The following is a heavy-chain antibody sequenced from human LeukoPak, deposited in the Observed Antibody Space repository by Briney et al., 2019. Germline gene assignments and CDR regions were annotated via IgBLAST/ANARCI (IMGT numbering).Heavy chain of an antibody. CDR2: IYYSGST. Sequence: SQTLSLTCTVSGGSISSGGYYWSWIRQHPGKGLEWIGYIYYSGSTYYNPSLKSRVTISVDTSKNQFSLKLSSVTAADTAVYYCARHKNGSPDYWGQGTLVTVSS. V-gene: IGHV4-31*03. CDR3: ARHKNGSPDY. CDR1: GGSISSGGYY. J-gene: IGHJ4*02. D-gene: IGHD5-24*01.